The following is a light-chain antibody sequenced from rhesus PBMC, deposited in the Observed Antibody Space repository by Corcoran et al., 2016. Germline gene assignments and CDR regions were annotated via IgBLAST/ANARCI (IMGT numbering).Light chain of an antibody. Sequence: QAALTQPRSVSGSPGQEVTISCTGTSSDIGGYNYVSWYQQHPGTAPKLMIYEVSKRPSGVSDRFSGSKSGNTASLTISGLQAEDDADYYCCSYAGIYTFYIFGAGTRLTVL. CDR2: EVS. CDR3: CSYAGIYTFYI. V-gene: IGLV2-32*01. CDR1: SSDIGGYNY. J-gene: IGLJ1*01.